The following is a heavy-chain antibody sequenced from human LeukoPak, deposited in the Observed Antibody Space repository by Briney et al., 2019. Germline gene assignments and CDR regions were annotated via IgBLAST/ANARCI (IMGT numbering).Heavy chain of an antibody. J-gene: IGHJ5*01. CDR1: GDSVSTNSAT. V-gene: IGHV6-1*01. Sequence: SQTLSLTCAISGDSVSTNSATWTWLRQSPSRGLEWLGRTYYRSKWYNDYAVSMKSRITINPDTSKNQFPLQLNSVTPEDTAVYYCARLVGASWFDSWGQGTLVTVSS. CDR3: ARLVGASWFDS. CDR2: TYYRSKWYN. D-gene: IGHD1-26*01.